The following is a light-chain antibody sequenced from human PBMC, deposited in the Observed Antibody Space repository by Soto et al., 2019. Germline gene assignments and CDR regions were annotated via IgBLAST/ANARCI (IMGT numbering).Light chain of an antibody. V-gene: IGKV1-17*01. CDR2: EIS. J-gene: IGKJ3*01. CDR1: QGVRNS. CDR3: LQHSSYPFT. Sequence: DIQMTHSPSSLSASAGDSVTITCRASQGVRNSLDWYQQKPGKAPKRLIYEISSLQSGVPSRFSGTGSGTEFTLTISSLQPEDFATYYCLQHSSYPFTFGPGTKVDIK.